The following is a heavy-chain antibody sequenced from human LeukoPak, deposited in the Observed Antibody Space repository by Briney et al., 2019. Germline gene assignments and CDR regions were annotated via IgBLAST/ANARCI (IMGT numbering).Heavy chain of an antibody. D-gene: IGHD3-10*01. Sequence: SETLSLTCTVSGGSISSSSYYWGWIRQPPGKGLEWIGSIYYSGSTYYNPSLKSRVTISVDTSKNQFSLKLSSVTTADTAVYYCARDKGPRTNPILLWFGELLERYYFDYWGQGTLVTVSS. CDR3: ARDKGPRTNPILLWFGELLERYYFDY. CDR2: IYYSGST. CDR1: GGSISSSSYY. J-gene: IGHJ4*02. V-gene: IGHV4-39*07.